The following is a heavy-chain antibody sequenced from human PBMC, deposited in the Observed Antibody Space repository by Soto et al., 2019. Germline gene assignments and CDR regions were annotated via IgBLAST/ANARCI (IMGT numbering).Heavy chain of an antibody. Sequence: LRLSCAASGFTFSSYAMHWVRQAPGKGLEWVAVISYDGSNKYYADSVKGRFTISRDNSKNTLYLQMNSLRAEDTAVYYCAREAGYYYGMDVWGQGTTVTVS. CDR3: AREAGYYYGMDV. J-gene: IGHJ6*02. CDR1: GFTFSSYA. CDR2: ISYDGSNK. V-gene: IGHV3-30-3*01.